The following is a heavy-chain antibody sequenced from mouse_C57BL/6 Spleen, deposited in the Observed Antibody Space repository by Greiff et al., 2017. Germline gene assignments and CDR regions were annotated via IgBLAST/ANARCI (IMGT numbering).Heavy chain of an antibody. Sequence: EVQRVESGPELVKPGASVKMSCKASGYTFTDYNMHWVKQSHGKSLEWIGYINPNNGGTSYNQKFKGKATLTVNKSSSTAYMELRSLTSEDSAVYYCAREPYYGSSGYFDVWGTGTTVTVSS. CDR2: INPNNGGT. V-gene: IGHV1-22*01. CDR1: GYTFTDYN. CDR3: AREPYYGSSGYFDV. D-gene: IGHD1-1*01. J-gene: IGHJ1*03.